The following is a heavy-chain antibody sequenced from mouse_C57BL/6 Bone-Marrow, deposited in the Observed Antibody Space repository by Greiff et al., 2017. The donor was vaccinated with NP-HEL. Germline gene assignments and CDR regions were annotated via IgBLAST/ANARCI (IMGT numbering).Heavy chain of an antibody. Sequence: VQLQQPGAELVMPGASVKLSCKASGYTFTSYWMHWVKQRPGQGLEWIGDIDPSDSYTNYNQKFKGKSTLTVDKSSSTAYMQLSSLTSEDSAVYYCARRDSYYDGYIAVWGTGTTVTVSS. CDR2: IDPSDSYT. D-gene: IGHD1-1*01. CDR3: ARRDSYYDGYIAV. CDR1: GYTFTSYW. J-gene: IGHJ1*03. V-gene: IGHV1-69*01.